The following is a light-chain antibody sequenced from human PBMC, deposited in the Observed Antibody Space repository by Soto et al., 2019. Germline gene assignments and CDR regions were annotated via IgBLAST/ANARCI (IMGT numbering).Light chain of an antibody. CDR2: GNS. Sequence: QSVLTQPPSVSGSPGQRVTISCTGSSSNIGAGYDVHWYQQLPGTAPKLLIYGNSNRPSGVPDRFSGSKSGTAASLAITGLQAGDEADYYCQSYYSSLSRSGVFGGGTKLTVL. V-gene: IGLV1-40*01. CDR3: QSYYSSLSRSGV. CDR1: SSNIGAGYD. J-gene: IGLJ2*01.